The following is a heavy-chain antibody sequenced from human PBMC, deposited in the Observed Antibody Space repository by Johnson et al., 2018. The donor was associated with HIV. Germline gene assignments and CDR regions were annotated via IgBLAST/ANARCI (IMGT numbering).Heavy chain of an antibody. V-gene: IGHV3-15*01. D-gene: IGHD4-17*01. CDR2: IKSKTDGGTT. CDR3: TTAFTVTGAFDI. J-gene: IGHJ3*02. Sequence: VQLVESGGGLVKPGGSLRLSCAASGFTFSDYYMSWIRQAPGKGLEWVGRIKSKTDGGTTDYAAPVKGRFTIPRDDSKNTLYLQMNSLKTEDTAVYYCTTAFTVTGAFDIWGQGTMVTVSS. CDR1: GFTFSDYY.